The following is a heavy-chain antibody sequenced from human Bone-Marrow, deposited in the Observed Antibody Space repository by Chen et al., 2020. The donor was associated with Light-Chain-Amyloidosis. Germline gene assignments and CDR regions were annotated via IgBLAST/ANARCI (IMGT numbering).Heavy chain of an antibody. Sequence: EVQLEQSGPEVIKPGESLKISCKGSGYTFPNYWIGWVRQMPGKGLEWMGVIYPDDSDARYSPSCEGQVTISADKSITTAYLQWRSLKASDTAMYYCARRRDGYNFDYWGQGTLVTVSS. D-gene: IGHD5-12*01. CDR1: GYTFPNYW. V-gene: IGHV5-51*01. J-gene: IGHJ4*02. CDR2: IYPDDSDA. CDR3: ARRRDGYNFDY.